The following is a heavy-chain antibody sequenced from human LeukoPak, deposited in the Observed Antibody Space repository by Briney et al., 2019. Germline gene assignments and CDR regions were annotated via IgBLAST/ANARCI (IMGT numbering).Heavy chain of an antibody. CDR2: ISSSSSYI. V-gene: IGHV3-21*01. CDR3: ARVPTMTTGSYYFDY. CDR1: GFTFSSYS. J-gene: IGHJ4*02. D-gene: IGHD4-11*01. Sequence: GGSLRLSCAASGFTFSSYSMNWVRQAPGKGLEWVSSISSSSSYIYYADSVKGRFTISRDNAKNSLYLQMNSLRAEDTAVYYCARVPTMTTGSYYFDYWGQGTLVTVSS.